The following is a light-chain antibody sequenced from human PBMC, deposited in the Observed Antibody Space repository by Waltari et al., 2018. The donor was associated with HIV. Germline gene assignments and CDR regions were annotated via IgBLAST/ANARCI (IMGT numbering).Light chain of an antibody. Sequence: QSALTQPASVSGSPGQSITISCPGTTSDVGGDNYVSWYQQHPGKAPKLLIYEVTNRPAGVSNRVSGSKSDSTASLTISGLQAEDEAEYYCSSSTTTTTLGLFGTGTKVTVL. CDR3: SSSTTTTTLGL. J-gene: IGLJ1*01. V-gene: IGLV2-14*03. CDR2: EVT. CDR1: TSDVGGDNY.